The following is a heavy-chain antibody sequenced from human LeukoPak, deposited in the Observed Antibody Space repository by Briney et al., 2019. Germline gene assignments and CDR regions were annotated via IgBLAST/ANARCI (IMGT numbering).Heavy chain of an antibody. V-gene: IGHV1-69*05. CDR2: IIPIFGTA. CDR3: ARVGYYYDSSGYYLEGFDY. D-gene: IGHD3-22*01. Sequence: ASVKVSCKASGGTFSSYAISWVRQAPGQGLEWMGGIIPIFGTANYAQKFQGRVTITRDTSASTAYMELSSLRSEDTAVYYCARVGYYYDSSGYYLEGFDYWGQGTLVTVSS. CDR1: GGTFSSYA. J-gene: IGHJ4*02.